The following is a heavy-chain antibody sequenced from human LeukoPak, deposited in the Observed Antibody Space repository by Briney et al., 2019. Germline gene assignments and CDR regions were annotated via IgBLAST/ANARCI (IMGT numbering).Heavy chain of an antibody. CDR1: GFTFGDYA. D-gene: IGHD6-13*01. V-gene: IGHV3-49*03. J-gene: IGHJ4*02. CDR2: IRSKAYGGTT. CDR3: TRDLGSSWYFANFDY. Sequence: GGSLRLSCTASGFTFGDYAMSWFRQAPGKGLEWVGFIRSKAYGGTTEYAASVKGRFTISRDDSKSIAYLQMNSLKTEDTAVYYCTRDLGSSWYFANFDYWGQGTLVTVSS.